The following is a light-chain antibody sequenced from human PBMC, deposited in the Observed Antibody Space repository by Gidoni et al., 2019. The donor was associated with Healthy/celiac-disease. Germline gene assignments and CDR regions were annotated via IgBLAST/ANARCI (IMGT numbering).Light chain of an antibody. Sequence: DIQMTQSPSSLSASVGDRVTITCRASQSISSYLNWYQQKPGKAPKLLIYAASSLRRGVPSRFSGSGSGTDFTLTISSLQPEDFETYYCQQSYSTPPVTFGPGTKVDIK. CDR2: AAS. CDR1: QSISSY. J-gene: IGKJ3*01. V-gene: IGKV1-39*01. CDR3: QQSYSTPPVT.